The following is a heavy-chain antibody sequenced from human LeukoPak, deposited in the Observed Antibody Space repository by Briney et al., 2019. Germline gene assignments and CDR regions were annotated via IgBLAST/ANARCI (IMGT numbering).Heavy chain of an antibody. D-gene: IGHD3/OR15-3a*01. CDR1: GGSFSGYY. CDR2: INHSGST. J-gene: IGHJ4*02. Sequence: SETLSLTCAVYGGSFSGYYWSWIRQPPGKGPEWIGEINHSGSTNYNPSLKSRVTISIDTSKNQFSLKLTSVTAADTAVYYCAKQTGSGLFILPGGQGTLVTVSS. V-gene: IGHV4-34*01. CDR3: AKQTGSGLFILP.